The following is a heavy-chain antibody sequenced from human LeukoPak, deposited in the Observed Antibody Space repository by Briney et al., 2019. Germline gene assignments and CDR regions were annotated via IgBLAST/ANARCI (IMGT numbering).Heavy chain of an antibody. V-gene: IGHV1-46*01. CDR3: ARAMIVAPKKHYYYGMDV. CDR1: GYTFTSYY. CDR2: INPSGGST. J-gene: IGHJ6*02. D-gene: IGHD3-22*01. Sequence: ASVKVSCKASGYTFTSYYMHWVRQAPGQGLEWMGIINPSGGSTSYAQKFQGRVTMTRDTYTRTVYMELSSLRSEDTAVYYCARAMIVAPKKHYYYGMDVWGQGTTVTVSS.